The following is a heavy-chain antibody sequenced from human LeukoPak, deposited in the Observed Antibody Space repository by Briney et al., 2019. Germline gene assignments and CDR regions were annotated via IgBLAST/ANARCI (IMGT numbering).Heavy chain of an antibody. CDR3: ARDGQAFNSNWDYFEY. J-gene: IGHJ4*02. V-gene: IGHV3-23*01. CDR1: GFTFDTFA. D-gene: IGHD7-27*01. CDR2: IGNTET. Sequence: PGGSLRLSCVASGFTFDTFAMSWVPLAPGKGLEWVSGIGNTETYYADSVKGRFTISRDNSKSTIYLHMNNLRAEDTALYYCARDGQAFNSNWDYFEYWGQGTPVTVSS.